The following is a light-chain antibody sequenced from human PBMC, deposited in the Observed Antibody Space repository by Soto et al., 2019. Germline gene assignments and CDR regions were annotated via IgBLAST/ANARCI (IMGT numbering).Light chain of an antibody. CDR3: AAWDDTLSSVV. J-gene: IGLJ2*01. V-gene: IGLV1-47*01. CDR1: NSNIGSKY. CDR2: RNN. Sequence: QSVLTQPPSASGTPGQRVTLSCSGSNSNIGSKYVYWYQQLPETAPKLLIYRNNQRPSGVPDRFSGSKSGTSASLAISGLRSEDEADYYCAAWDDTLSSVVFGGGTKLTVL.